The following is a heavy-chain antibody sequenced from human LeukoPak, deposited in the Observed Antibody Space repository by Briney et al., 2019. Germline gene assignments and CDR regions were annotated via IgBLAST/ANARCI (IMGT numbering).Heavy chain of an antibody. CDR1: GGSISSSSYY. V-gene: IGHV4-39*01. Sequence: SETLSLTCTVSGGSISSSSYYWGWIRQPPGKGLEWIGSIYYSGSTYCNPSLKSRVTISVDTSKNQFSLKLSSVTAADTAVYYCARRRYCSSTSCLYFDYWGQGTLVTVSS. CDR2: IYYSGST. J-gene: IGHJ4*02. D-gene: IGHD2-2*01. CDR3: ARRRYCSSTSCLYFDY.